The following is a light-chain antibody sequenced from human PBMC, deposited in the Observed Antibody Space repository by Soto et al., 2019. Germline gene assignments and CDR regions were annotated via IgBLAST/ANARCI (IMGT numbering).Light chain of an antibody. V-gene: IGKV1-5*02. CDR1: QSVSTR. CDR2: DAY. Sequence: DIQMTQSRSSLSASVGDRVTIICRASQSVSTRLAWYQQKPGMAPKLLISDAYTLESGVPSRFSGSGSGTEFTLTISSLQSEDFAVYYCQQYDDWPITFGQGTRLEIK. J-gene: IGKJ5*01. CDR3: QQYDDWPIT.